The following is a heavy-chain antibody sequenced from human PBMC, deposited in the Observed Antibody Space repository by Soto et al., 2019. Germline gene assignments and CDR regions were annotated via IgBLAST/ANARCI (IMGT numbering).Heavy chain of an antibody. CDR2: IIPIFGTA. CDR3: ARVGSGYVWFNEF. J-gene: IGHJ4*02. V-gene: IGHV1-69*01. CDR1: GGIFSSYA. D-gene: IGHD3-22*01. Sequence: QEQLVQSGAEVKKPGSSVKVSCKASGGIFSSYAISWVRQAPGQGLEWMGGIIPIFGTANYAQKFQGRVTIIEDESTNTAYIDLSSLKSEHTAIYYCARVGSGYVWFNEFWGQGALVTVAS.